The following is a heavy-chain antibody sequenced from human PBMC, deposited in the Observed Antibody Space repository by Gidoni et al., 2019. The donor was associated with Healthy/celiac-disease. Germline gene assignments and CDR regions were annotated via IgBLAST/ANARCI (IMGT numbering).Heavy chain of an antibody. CDR3: ARGYGYHQDFDY. J-gene: IGHJ4*02. D-gene: IGHD5-18*01. CDR2: ISSSSSYI. V-gene: IGHV3-21*01. CDR1: GLPFSSYS. Sequence: EVQLVESGGGLVKPGGSLSLSCAASGLPFSSYSMNWVRQAPGKGLEWVSSISSSSSYIYYADSVKGRFTISRDNAKNSLYLQMNSLRAEDTAVYYCARGYGYHQDFDYWGQGTLVTVSS.